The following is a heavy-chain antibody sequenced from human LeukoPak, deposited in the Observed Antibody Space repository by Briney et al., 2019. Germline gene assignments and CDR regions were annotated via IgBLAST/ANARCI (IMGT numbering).Heavy chain of an antibody. CDR1: GFTFSSYG. V-gene: IGHV3-30*19. Sequence: PGGSLRLSCAASGFTFSSYGMHWVRQAPGKGLEWVAVISYDGSNKYYADSVKGRFTISRDNSKNTLYVQMNSLRAEDTALYYCAMIAAAGTGDAFDIWGQGTIVTISS. CDR2: ISYDGSNK. J-gene: IGHJ3*02. CDR3: AMIAAAGTGDAFDI. D-gene: IGHD6-13*01.